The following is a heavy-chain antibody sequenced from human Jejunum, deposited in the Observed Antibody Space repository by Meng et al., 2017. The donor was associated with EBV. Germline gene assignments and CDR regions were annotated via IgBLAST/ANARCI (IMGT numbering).Heavy chain of an antibody. V-gene: IGHV1-18*01. J-gene: IGHJ4*02. CDR3: ARDVLHYDFWSGYFDH. CDR2: ISPYNGNT. CDR1: GYIFTNYG. D-gene: IGHD3-3*01. Sequence: QDQLVQSGAEVKKPGASAKVSCKASGYIFTNYGISWVRQAPGQGLEWMGWISPYNGNTDSAQKFQGRVTMTTDTSTNTAYMELRSLSSDDTAVYFCARDVLHYDFWSGYFDHWGQGTLVTVSS.